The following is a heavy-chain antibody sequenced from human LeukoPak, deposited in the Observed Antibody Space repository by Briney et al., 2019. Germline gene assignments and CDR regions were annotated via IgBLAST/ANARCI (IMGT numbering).Heavy chain of an antibody. CDR2: ISSSGSTI. V-gene: IGHV3-48*03. D-gene: IGHD1-26*01. Sequence: GGSLRLSCAASGFTFSSYEMNWVRQAPGKGLEWVSYISSSGSTIYYADSVKGRFTISRDNAKKSLYLQMNNLRVEDTGVYYCASWGEGALDNWGQGTLVTVSS. CDR1: GFTFSSYE. CDR3: ASWGEGALDN. J-gene: IGHJ4*02.